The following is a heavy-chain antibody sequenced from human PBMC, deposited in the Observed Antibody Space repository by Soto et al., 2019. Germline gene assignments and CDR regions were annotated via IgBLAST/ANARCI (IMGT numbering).Heavy chain of an antibody. CDR3: ARDKRGIVVVPAAIRGAFDI. CDR1: GYTFTSYA. CDR2: INAGNGNT. Sequence: ASVKVSCKASGYTFTSYAMHWVRQAPGQRLEWMGWINAGNGNTKYSQKFQGRVTITRDTSASTAYMELSSLRSEDTAVYYCARDKRGIVVVPAAIRGAFDIWGQGTMVTVSS. D-gene: IGHD2-2*02. V-gene: IGHV1-3*01. J-gene: IGHJ3*02.